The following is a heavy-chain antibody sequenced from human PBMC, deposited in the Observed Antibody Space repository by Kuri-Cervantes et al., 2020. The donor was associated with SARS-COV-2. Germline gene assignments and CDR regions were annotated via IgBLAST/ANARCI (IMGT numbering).Heavy chain of an antibody. D-gene: IGHD3-10*01. Sequence: SETLSLTCIVSGGSISRSSYYWGWIRPPPGKGLEWIGNIYYSWSTYYNPSLKSRVTISVDTSKNQFSLKLSSVTAADTAVYYCARGRGYYGFPMDVWGQGTTVTVSS. J-gene: IGHJ6*02. CDR3: ARGRGYYGFPMDV. CDR2: IYYSWST. CDR1: GGSISRSSYY. V-gene: IGHV4-39*01.